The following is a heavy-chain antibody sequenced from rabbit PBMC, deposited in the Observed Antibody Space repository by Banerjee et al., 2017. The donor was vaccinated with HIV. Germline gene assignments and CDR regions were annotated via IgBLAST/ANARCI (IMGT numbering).Heavy chain of an antibody. D-gene: IGHD4-2*01. CDR2: IYAGGSGST. CDR1: GFSFSSSYW. Sequence: QSLEESGGDLVKPGASLTLTCTASGFSFSSSYWICWVRQAPGKGLEWIACIYAGGSGSTYYASWAKGRFTISKTSSTTVALQMTSLTAADTATYFCARGSAYAGAGYALWGPGTMVTVS. V-gene: IGHV1S40*01. J-gene: IGHJ4*01. CDR3: ARGSAYAGAGYAL.